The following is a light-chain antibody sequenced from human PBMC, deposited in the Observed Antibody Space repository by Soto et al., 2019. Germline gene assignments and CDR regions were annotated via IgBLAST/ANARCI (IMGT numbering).Light chain of an antibody. J-gene: IGLJ1*01. Sequence: QSVLTQSASVSGSPGQSITISCTGTSSDFGVYPFVSWYQQHPGKAPTPIIYDVNSRPSGVSNRFSGSKSGNTASLTISGLQAEDEADYYCSSYSTTTTPLVFGAGTKVTVL. CDR3: SSYSTTTTPLV. CDR1: SSDFGVYPF. V-gene: IGLV2-14*01. CDR2: DVN.